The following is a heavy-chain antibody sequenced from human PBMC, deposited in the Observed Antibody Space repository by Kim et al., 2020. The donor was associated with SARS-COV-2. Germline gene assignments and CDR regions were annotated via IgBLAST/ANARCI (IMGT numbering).Heavy chain of an antibody. D-gene: IGHD2-21*01. Sequence: DSVKCRLTSTRDNAKTTLYLQMNSLRAEDTAVYYCARVGVAHYYYYGMDVWGQGPTVTVSS. CDR3: ARVGVAHYYYYGMDV. V-gene: IGHV3-30*01. J-gene: IGHJ6*02.